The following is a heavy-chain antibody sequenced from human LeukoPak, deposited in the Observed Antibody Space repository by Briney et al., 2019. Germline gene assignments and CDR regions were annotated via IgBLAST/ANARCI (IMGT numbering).Heavy chain of an antibody. CDR3: ARALASSEDY. CDR1: GFTFSGYW. D-gene: IGHD6-19*01. Sequence: GGSLRLSCAASGFTFSGYWMQWVRQAPGRGLVWLSRMNEDGSITTYADSVKGRFTISRDNAKNTLYLQMSSLRAEDTAVYYCARALASSEDYWGQGTLVTVSS. CDR2: MNEDGSIT. V-gene: IGHV3-74*01. J-gene: IGHJ4*02.